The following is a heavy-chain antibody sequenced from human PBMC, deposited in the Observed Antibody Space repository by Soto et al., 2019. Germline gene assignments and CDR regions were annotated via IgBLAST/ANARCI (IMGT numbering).Heavy chain of an antibody. D-gene: IGHD1-26*01. CDR2: VKSKADGGSG. V-gene: IGHV3-15*07. Sequence: GGSLRLSCAASGFPFNNAWINWVRQVPGKGLEWVGRVKSKADGGSGDYAAPVKGRFVVSRDDSKDIVYLQMNSLKIEDTGVYYCTTDSRTTLPEIRFDYWGHGKQVTVSS. CDR3: TTDSRTTLPEIRFDY. CDR1: GFPFNNAW. J-gene: IGHJ4*01.